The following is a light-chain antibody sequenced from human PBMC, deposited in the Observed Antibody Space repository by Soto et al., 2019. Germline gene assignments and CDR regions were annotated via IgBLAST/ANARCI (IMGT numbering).Light chain of an antibody. J-gene: IGKJ1*01. V-gene: IGKV1-5*01. CDR1: QSISSW. Sequence: DIQMTQSPATLSASXXDRVXITCRASQSISSWLAWYQQKPGKAPXLLIYDASSLESGFPSRFSGSGSGTEFTLTISSLQPNDFATYSCQQYNSYSQTFGQGTKVDI. CDR3: QQYNSYSQT. CDR2: DAS.